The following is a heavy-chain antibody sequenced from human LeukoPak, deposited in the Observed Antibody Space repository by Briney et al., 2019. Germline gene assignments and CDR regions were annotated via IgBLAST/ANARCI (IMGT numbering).Heavy chain of an antibody. Sequence: PSETLSLTCTVSGGSISSYYWSWIRQPPGKGLEWLGYIYYSGSTNYNPSLKSRVTISVDTSKNQFSLKLSSVTAADTAVYYCARLCGGDCYSYYFDYWGQGTLVTVSS. J-gene: IGHJ4*02. CDR2: IYYSGST. CDR3: ARLCGGDCYSYYFDY. V-gene: IGHV4-59*08. D-gene: IGHD2-21*02. CDR1: GGSISSYY.